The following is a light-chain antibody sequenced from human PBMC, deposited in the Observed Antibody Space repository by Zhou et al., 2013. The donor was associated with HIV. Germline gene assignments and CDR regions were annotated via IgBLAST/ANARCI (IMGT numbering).Light chain of an antibody. V-gene: IGKV3-11*01. CDR2: DAS. CDR1: QSVSNY. CDR3: QQRSNWPAIT. J-gene: IGKJ5*01. Sequence: EIVLTQSPGTLSLSPGERATLSCRASQSVSNYLAWYQQKPGQAPRLLIYDASNRATGIPARFSGSGSGTDFTLTINSLEPEDFAVYYCQQRSNWPAITFGQGTRLEIK.